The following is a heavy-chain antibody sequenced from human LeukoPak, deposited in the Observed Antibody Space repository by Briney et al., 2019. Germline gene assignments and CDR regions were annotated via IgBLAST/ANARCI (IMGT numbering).Heavy chain of an antibody. J-gene: IGHJ4*02. CDR2: INVGNANT. CDR3: ARAYCGGDCYNDY. V-gene: IGHV1-3*01. D-gene: IGHD2-21*02. Sequence: GASVKVSCKASGYTFTTYAIHWVRQAPGQGLEWMGWINVGNANTRYSQKFQGRVTTTRDTSASTAYIEMSSLRSEDTAVYYCARAYCGGDCYNDYWGQGTLVTVSS. CDR1: GYTFTTYA.